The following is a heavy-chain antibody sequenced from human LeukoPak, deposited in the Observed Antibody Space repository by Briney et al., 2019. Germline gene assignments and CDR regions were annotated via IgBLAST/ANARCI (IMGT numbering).Heavy chain of an antibody. CDR3: ARRGGGHASDI. CDR1: GGSINRSSYY. Sequence: SETLSLTCTVSGGSINRSSYYWGWIRQPPGKGLEWIGSIYYSGSTYYNPSLKSRVTISVDTSKNQFSLKLSSVTAADTAMYYCARRGGGHASDIWGQGTMVTVSS. J-gene: IGHJ3*02. D-gene: IGHD3-16*01. CDR2: IYYSGST. V-gene: IGHV4-39*01.